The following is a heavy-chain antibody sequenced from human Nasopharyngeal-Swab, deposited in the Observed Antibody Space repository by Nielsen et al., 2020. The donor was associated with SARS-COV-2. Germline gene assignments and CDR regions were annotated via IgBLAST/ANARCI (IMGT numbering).Heavy chain of an antibody. J-gene: IGHJ6*02. D-gene: IGHD3-3*01. CDR3: ARGSVPLYYDFWSGYYGRPQNYYGMDV. V-gene: IGHV5-51*01. CDR2: IYPGDSDT. CDR1: GYSFTSYW. Sequence: KVSCKGSGYSFTSYWIGWVRQMPGKGLEWMGIIYPGDSDTRYSPSFQGQVTISADKSISTAYLQWSSLKASDTAMYYCARGSVPLYYDFWSGYYGRPQNYYGMDVWGQGTTVTVSS.